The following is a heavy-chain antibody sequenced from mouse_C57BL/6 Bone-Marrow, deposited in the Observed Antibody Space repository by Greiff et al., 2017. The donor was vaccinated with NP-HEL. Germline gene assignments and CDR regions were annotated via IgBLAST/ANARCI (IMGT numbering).Heavy chain of an antibody. D-gene: IGHD1-3*01. CDR3: VGNLYDYAMDY. J-gene: IGHJ4*01. CDR2: IRSKSNNYAT. V-gene: IGHV10-1*01. Sequence: EVQLVESGGGLVQPKGSLKLSCAASGFSFNTYAMNWVRQAPGKGLEWVARIRSKSNNYATYYADSVKDRFTISRDDSESMLYLQMNNLKTEDTAMYYCVGNLYDYAMDYWGQGTSVTVSS. CDR1: GFSFNTYA.